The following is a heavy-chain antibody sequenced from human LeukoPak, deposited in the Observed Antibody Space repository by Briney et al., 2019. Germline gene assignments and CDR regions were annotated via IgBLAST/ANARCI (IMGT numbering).Heavy chain of an antibody. J-gene: IGHJ4*02. D-gene: IGHD4-17*01. Sequence: SETLSLTCTVSGGSISSGGYYWSWIRQHPGKGLEWIGYIYYSGSTYYNPSLKSRVTISVDTSKNQFSLKLSSVTAADTAVDYCARVELDYVRAIDYWGQGTLVTVSS. V-gene: IGHV4-31*03. CDR1: GGSISSGGYY. CDR2: IYYSGST. CDR3: ARVELDYVRAIDY.